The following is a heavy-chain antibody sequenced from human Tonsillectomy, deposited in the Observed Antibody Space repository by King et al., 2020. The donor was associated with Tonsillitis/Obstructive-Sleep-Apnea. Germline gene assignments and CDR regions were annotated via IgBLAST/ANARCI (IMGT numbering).Heavy chain of an antibody. CDR3: ASPEYYYDSSGSSHFDY. V-gene: IGHV1-69*09. Sequence: VQLVESGAEVKKPGSSVKVSCKASGGTFSSYAISWVRQAPGQGLEWMGRIIPILGIANYAQKFQGRVTSTADNSTSTAYMELSSLRSEDAAVYYCASPEYYYDSSGSSHFDYWGQGTLVTVSS. D-gene: IGHD3-22*01. CDR1: GGTFSSYA. J-gene: IGHJ4*02. CDR2: IIPILGIA.